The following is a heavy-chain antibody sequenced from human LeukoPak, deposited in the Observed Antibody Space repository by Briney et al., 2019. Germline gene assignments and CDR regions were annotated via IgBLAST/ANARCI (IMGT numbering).Heavy chain of an antibody. J-gene: IGHJ6*03. CDR3: AKDGGDIVVVPAAIRNGYYYYYYMDV. CDR2: IKQDGSEK. CDR1: GFTFSSYW. D-gene: IGHD2-2*02. V-gene: IGHV3-7*01. Sequence: GGSLRLSCAASGFTFSSYWMSWVRQAPGKGLEWVANIKQDGSEKYYVDSVKGRFTISRDNAKNSLYLQMNSLRAEDTAVYYCAKDGGDIVVVPAAIRNGYYYYYYMDVWGKGTTVTVSS.